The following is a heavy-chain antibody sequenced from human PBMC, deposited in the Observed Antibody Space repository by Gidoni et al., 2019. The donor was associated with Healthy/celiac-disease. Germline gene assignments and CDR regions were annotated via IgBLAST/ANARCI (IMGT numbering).Heavy chain of an antibody. CDR2: INPSGGST. CDR1: GYTFTSYY. V-gene: IGHV1-46*01. CDR3: AKGSSSEGFDY. Sequence: QVQLVQSGAEVKKPGASVKVSCKASGYTFTSYYMHWVGQAPGQGLEWMGIINPSGGSTSYAQKFQGRVTMTRDTSTSTVYMELSSLRSEDTAVYYCAKGSSSEGFDYWGQGTLVTVSS. D-gene: IGHD6-6*01. J-gene: IGHJ4*02.